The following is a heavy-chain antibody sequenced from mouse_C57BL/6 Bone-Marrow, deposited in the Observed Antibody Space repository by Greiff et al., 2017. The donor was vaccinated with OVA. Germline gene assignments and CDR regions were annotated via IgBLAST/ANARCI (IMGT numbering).Heavy chain of an antibody. CDR3: ARVVEDWFAY. J-gene: IGHJ3*01. CDR1: GFTFSDYY. Sequence: EVQVVESEGGLVQPGSSMKLSCTASGFTFSDYYMAWVRQVPEKGLEWVANINYDGSSTYYLDSLKSRFIISRDNAKNILYLQMSSLKSEDTATYYCARVVEDWFAYWGQGTLVTVSA. CDR2: INYDGSST. V-gene: IGHV5-16*01. D-gene: IGHD1-1*01.